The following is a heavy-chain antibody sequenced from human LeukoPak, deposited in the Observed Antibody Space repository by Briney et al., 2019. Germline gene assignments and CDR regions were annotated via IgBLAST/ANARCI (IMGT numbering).Heavy chain of an antibody. CDR2: IYYSGST. CDR1: GGSISSYY. Sequence: SETLSLTCTVSGGSISSYYWSWIRQPPGKGLEWIGYIYYSGSTNYNPSLKSRVTISVDTSKNQFSLKLSSVTAADTAVYYCARAIIRGASITIFGVVTLGAFDIWGQGTMVTVSS. J-gene: IGHJ3*02. V-gene: IGHV4-59*01. D-gene: IGHD3-3*01. CDR3: ARAIIRGASITIFGVVTLGAFDI.